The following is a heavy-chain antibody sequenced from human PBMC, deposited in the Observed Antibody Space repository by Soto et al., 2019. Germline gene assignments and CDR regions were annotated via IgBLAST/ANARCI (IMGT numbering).Heavy chain of an antibody. CDR3: ASLRHYDFWSGYYSDYYSGMDV. V-gene: IGHV3-64*04. D-gene: IGHD3-3*01. Sequence: PGGSLRLSCSASGFTFSNYAMHWVRQAPGKGLDHVSAISSSGDSTYYADSVKGRFTISRDNSKNTLYLHVNSLRADDTAVYYCASLRHYDFWSGYYSDYYSGMDVWGQGTTVTVSS. CDR2: ISSSGDST. J-gene: IGHJ6*02. CDR1: GFTFSNYA.